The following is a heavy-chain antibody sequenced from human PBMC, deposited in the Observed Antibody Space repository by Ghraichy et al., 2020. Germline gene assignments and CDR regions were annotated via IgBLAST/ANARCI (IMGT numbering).Heavy chain of an antibody. D-gene: IGHD3-10*01. CDR1: GGSITSFY. CDR3: ARANFYVSGTLDY. V-gene: IGHV4-59*01. J-gene: IGHJ4*02. CDR2: IYHSGTA. Sequence: SETLSLTCTVSGGSITSFYWGWIRQPPGKGLEWIGYIYHSGTANYNPSLKSRATMSVDTSKKQFSLKLTSGTTADTAVYYCARANFYVSGTLDYWGQGTLVTVSS.